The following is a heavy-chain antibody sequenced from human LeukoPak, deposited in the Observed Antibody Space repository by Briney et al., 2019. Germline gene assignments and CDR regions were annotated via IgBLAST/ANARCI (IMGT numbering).Heavy chain of an antibody. CDR1: GFTFSSYG. CDR2: LWYDGSNT. Sequence: GGSLRLSCAASGFTFSSYGMHWVRQAPGKGLEWVAILWYDGSNTYYADSVKGRFTISRDNSKYTVYVQMNSLRAEDTAVYYCARARYSNYAGGFDYWGQGTLVSVSS. CDR3: ARARYSNYAGGFDY. D-gene: IGHD4-11*01. V-gene: IGHV3-33*01. J-gene: IGHJ4*02.